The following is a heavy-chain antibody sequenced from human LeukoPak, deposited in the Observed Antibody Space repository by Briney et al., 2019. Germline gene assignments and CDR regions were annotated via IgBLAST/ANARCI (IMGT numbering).Heavy chain of an antibody. J-gene: IGHJ4*02. CDR3: ARGPAAAGIDY. D-gene: IGHD6-13*01. CDR1: GFAFSSYG. Sequence: GGSLRFSCAASGFAFSSYGMHWVRQAPGKGLEWVAVIWYDGSNKYYADSVKGRFTISRDNSKNTLYLQMNSLRAEDTAVYYCARGPAAAGIDYWGQGTLVTVSS. CDR2: IWYDGSNK. V-gene: IGHV3-33*01.